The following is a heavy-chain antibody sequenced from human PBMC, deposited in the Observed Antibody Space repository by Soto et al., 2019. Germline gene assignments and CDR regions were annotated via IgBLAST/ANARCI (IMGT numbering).Heavy chain of an antibody. Sequence: SVKVACKASGYTFTSYGISWVRQAPGQGLECMGWISVYNGNTHYAQKFQGRVTMTADTSTSTAYMELRSLRSDDTAVYYCARVEQSLLYQFWGLGTLVTVSS. CDR1: GYTFTSYG. CDR3: ARVEQSLLYQF. V-gene: IGHV1-18*04. J-gene: IGHJ4*02. CDR2: ISVYNGNT. D-gene: IGHD2-2*02.